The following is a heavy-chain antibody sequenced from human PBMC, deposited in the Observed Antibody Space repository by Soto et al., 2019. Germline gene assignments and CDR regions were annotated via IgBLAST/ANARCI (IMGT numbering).Heavy chain of an antibody. CDR3: AKDPPAEMATTTDY. V-gene: IGHV4-34*01. CDR2: INHSGRT. CDR1: GGSFSGYY. Sequence: SETLSLTCAVYGGSFSGYYWSWIRQPPGKGLEWIGEINHSGRTNYNPSLKSRVTISVDTSKNQFSLKLSSVTAEDTAVYYCAKDPPAEMATTTDYWGQGTLVTVSS. J-gene: IGHJ4*02. D-gene: IGHD1-1*01.